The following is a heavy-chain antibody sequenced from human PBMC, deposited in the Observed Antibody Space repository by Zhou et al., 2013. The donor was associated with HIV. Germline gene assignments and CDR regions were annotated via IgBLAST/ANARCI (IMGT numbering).Heavy chain of an antibody. CDR2: MNPNSDNT. CDR1: GYTFTDYD. D-gene: IGHD2-15*01. J-gene: IGHJ4*02. CDR3: ARGLDRTVAAQYLGF. Sequence: QVQLVQSGAEVKKPGASVKVSCKASGYTFTDYDINWVRQATGQGLEWMGWMNPNSDNTAYAQKFQGRVTMTRDTSISTAYMELNSLRSEDTAVYYCARGLDRTVAAQYLGFWGQGTLVTVSS. V-gene: IGHV1-8*01.